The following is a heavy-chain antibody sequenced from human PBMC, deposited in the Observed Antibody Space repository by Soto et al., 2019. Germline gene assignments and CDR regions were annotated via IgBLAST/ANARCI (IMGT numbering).Heavy chain of an antibody. D-gene: IGHD5-12*01. V-gene: IGHV4-59*01. J-gene: IGHJ6*02. CDR3: AREQGPGYSGYDYEDYYYYGMDV. CDR2: IYYSGST. CDR1: GGSIRSYY. Sequence: PSQTLSLTYTVSGGSIRSYYWSWIRQPPGEGLEWIGYIYYSGSTNYSPSLKSRVTISVDTSKNQFSLKLSSVTTADTAVYYCAREQGPGYSGYDYEDYYYYGMDVWGQGTTVT.